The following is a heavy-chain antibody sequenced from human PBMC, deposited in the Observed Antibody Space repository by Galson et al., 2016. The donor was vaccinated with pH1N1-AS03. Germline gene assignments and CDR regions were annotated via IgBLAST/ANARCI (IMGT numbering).Heavy chain of an antibody. Sequence: SLRLSXAAXGXTFSSXSMNWVRQAXGKXLEWVSXISSSXSTIXXXDSVKGRFTISRDNAKNSLYLQMKSMRAEDTAVYYCARTPYQPLLPGDYWGQGTLVTVSS. CDR3: ARTPYQPLLPGDY. J-gene: IGHJ4*02. D-gene: IGHD2-2*01. V-gene: IGHV3-48*01. CDR1: GXTFSSXS. CDR2: ISSSXSTI.